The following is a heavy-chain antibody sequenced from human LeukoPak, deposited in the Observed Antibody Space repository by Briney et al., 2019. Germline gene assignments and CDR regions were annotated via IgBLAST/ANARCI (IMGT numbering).Heavy chain of an antibody. CDR2: ISGSAGST. CDR3: AKDQAYCGGDCYSGYYLDY. J-gene: IGHJ4*02. CDR1: GFTFSSYA. Sequence: GGSLRLSCAASGFTFSSYAMSWVRQAPGKGLEWVSGISGSAGSTYYADSVKGRFTISRDNSKNTLYLQMNSLRAEDTAVYYCAKDQAYCGGDCYSGYYLDYWGQGTLVTVSS. V-gene: IGHV3-23*01. D-gene: IGHD2-21*02.